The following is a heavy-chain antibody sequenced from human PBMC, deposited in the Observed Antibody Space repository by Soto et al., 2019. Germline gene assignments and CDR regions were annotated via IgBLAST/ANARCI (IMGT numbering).Heavy chain of an antibody. V-gene: IGHV3-7*01. J-gene: IGHJ4*02. D-gene: IGHD6-13*01. Sequence: EVQLVESGGGLVQPGGSLRLSCVGSGFTLSSYWMSWARQAPGKGLEWLANIKQDGSEQHYVDSVKGRFSISRDNAQNSLFLHMSSLRDEDTALYYCARGSSLNYWGQGTLVTVSS. CDR1: GFTLSSYW. CDR3: ARGSSLNY. CDR2: IKQDGSEQ.